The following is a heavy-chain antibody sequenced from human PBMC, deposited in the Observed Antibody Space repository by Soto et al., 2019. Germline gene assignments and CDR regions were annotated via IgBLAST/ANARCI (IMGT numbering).Heavy chain of an antibody. CDR2: IYPGYSDT. CDR1: GYSHTNYG. Sequence: GETLKIPSKVPGYSHTNYGIVWVRPMPGKGLDWMGIIYPGYSDTSYITSLQGQVTICADKSISTAYLQWSSLKASDTAMYYCARDLRLDSSGKRDTSYYYYGMDVWGQGTTVTVSS. V-gene: IGHV5-51*01. CDR3: ARDLRLDSSGKRDTSYYYYGMDV. J-gene: IGHJ6*02. D-gene: IGHD6-19*01.